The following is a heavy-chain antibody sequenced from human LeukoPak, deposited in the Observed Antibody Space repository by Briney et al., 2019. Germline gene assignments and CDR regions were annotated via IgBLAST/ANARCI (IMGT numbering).Heavy chain of an antibody. CDR3: GKHDSSSDY. CDR2: IRPDGSDK. J-gene: IGHJ4*02. CDR1: GFMFSTYV. D-gene: IGHD6-19*01. Sequence: PGGSLRLSCAASGFMFSTYVMHWVRRAPGKGLEWVAFIRPDGSDKSYVGSVKGRFTIYRDNSKNTLYLQMNSLRPEDTAVYYCGKHDSSSDYWGQGTLVTVSS. V-gene: IGHV3-30*02.